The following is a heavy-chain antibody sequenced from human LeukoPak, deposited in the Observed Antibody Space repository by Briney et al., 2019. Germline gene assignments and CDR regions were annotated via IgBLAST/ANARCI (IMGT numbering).Heavy chain of an antibody. D-gene: IGHD6-13*01. J-gene: IGHJ6*03. Sequence: GASVKVSCKASGYTFTGYYMHWVRQAPGQGLEWMGWINPKSGGTKYAQKFQGRVTMTRDTSISTAYMELSRLRSDDTAVYYCARDWDTIAAADSYYYYYMDVWGKGTTVTVSS. CDR3: ARDWDTIAAADSYYYYYMDV. CDR1: GYTFTGYY. V-gene: IGHV1-2*02. CDR2: INPKSGGT.